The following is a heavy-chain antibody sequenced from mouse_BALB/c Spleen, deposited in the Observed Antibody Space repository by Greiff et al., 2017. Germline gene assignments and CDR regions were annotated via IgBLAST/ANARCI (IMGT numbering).Heavy chain of an antibody. CDR1: GFTFSSYG. CDR2: ISSGGSYT. V-gene: IGHV5-6*01. Sequence: EVNVVESGGDLVKPGGSLKLSCAASGFTFSSYGMSWVRQTPDKRLEWVATISSGGSYTYYPDSVKGRFTISRDNAKNTLYLQMSSLKSEDTAMYYCARHRPYDYWGQGTSVTVSS. CDR3: ARHRPYDY. J-gene: IGHJ4*01.